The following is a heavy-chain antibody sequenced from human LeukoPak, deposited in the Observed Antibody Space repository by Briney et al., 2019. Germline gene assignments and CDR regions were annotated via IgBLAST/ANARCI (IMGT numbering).Heavy chain of an antibody. Sequence: ASVKVSCKASGYTFTGYYMHWVRQAPGQGLELMGLINPNSGGTNYAKKFQGRVTMTRDTSISTAYMELSRLRSDDTAVYYCASGLGRFLEWLSLDYWGQGTLVTVSS. D-gene: IGHD3-3*01. J-gene: IGHJ4*02. CDR2: INPNSGGT. V-gene: IGHV1-2*02. CDR3: ASGLGRFLEWLSLDY. CDR1: GYTFTGYY.